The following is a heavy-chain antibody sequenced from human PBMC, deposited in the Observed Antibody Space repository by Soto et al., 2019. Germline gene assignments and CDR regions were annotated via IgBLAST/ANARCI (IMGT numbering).Heavy chain of an antibody. J-gene: IGHJ5*02. CDR2: IYYSGST. CDR3: ATTAAAQTGGKNWFDP. D-gene: IGHD6-13*01. Sequence: PSETLSLTCIVSGGSISEKYWNWVRQPPGKGLEWIGLIYYSGSTYYNPSLKSRVTISVDTSKNQFSLKLSSVTAADTAVYYCATTAAAQTGGKNWFDPWGQGTLVTVSS. V-gene: IGHV4-59*06. CDR1: GGSISEKY.